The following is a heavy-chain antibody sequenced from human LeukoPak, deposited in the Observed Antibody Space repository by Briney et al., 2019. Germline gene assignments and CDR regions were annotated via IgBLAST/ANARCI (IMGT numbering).Heavy chain of an antibody. CDR1: GGSISSSSYY. V-gene: IGHV4-39*07. J-gene: IGHJ5*02. Sequence: SETLSLTCTVSGGSISSSSYYWGWIRQPPGKGLEWIGSIYYSGSTYYNPSLKSRVTISVDTSKNQFSLKLSSVTAADTAVYYCARVFGEVPNTMIVVVKEDWFDPWGQGTLVTVSS. CDR2: IYYSGST. CDR3: ARVFGEVPNTMIVVVKEDWFDP. D-gene: IGHD3-22*01.